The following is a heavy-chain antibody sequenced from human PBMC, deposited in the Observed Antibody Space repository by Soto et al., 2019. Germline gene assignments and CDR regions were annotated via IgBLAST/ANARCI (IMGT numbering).Heavy chain of an antibody. J-gene: IGHJ4*02. D-gene: IGHD3-22*01. V-gene: IGHV1-18*01. CDR1: GYTFTSYG. CDR3: ARGSGYYYDSSGTYGTDY. Sequence: GSVKVSCKASGYTFTSYGISWVRQAPGQGLEWMGWISAYNGNTNYAQKLQGRVTMTTDTSTSTAYMELRSLRSDDTAVYYCARGSGYYYDSSGTYGTDYWGQGTLVTVSS. CDR2: ISAYNGNT.